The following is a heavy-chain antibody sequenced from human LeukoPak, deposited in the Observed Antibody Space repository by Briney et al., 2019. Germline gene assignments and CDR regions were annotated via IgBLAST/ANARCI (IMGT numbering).Heavy chain of an antibody. Sequence: ASVKVSCTASGGTFSSYAISWVRQAPGQGLEWMGGIIPIFGTANYAQKFQGRVTITTDESTSTAYMELSSLRSEDTAVYYCARAPLYDFWSGYYKAPYYYYMDVWGKGTTVTVSS. CDR1: GGTFSSYA. J-gene: IGHJ6*03. V-gene: IGHV1-69*05. CDR3: ARAPLYDFWSGYYKAPYYYYMDV. CDR2: IIPIFGTA. D-gene: IGHD3-3*01.